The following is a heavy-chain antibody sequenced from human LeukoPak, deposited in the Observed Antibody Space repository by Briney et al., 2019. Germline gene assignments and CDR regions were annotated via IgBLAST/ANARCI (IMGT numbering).Heavy chain of an antibody. V-gene: IGHV3-48*04. CDR3: AKPIYYYYMDV. J-gene: IGHJ6*03. CDR2: ISSSSSTI. Sequence: PGGSLRLSCAASGFTFSSYSMNWVRQAPGKGLEWVSYISSSSSTIYYADSVKGRFTISRDNAKNSLYLQMNSLRAEDTAVYYCAKPIYYYYMDVWGKGTTVTVSS. CDR1: GFTFSSYS.